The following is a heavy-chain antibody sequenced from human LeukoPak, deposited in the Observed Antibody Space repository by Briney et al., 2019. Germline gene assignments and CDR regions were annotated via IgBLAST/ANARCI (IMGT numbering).Heavy chain of an antibody. CDR3: ARSLPNQWLVRGTFDY. V-gene: IGHV4-59*01. J-gene: IGHJ4*02. Sequence: SETLSLTCTVSGGSISSYYWSWIRQPPGKGLEWIGYIYYSGSTNYNPSLKSRVTISVDTSKNQFSLKLSSVSAADTAVYYCARSLPNQWLVRGTFDYWGQGTLVTVSS. CDR2: IYYSGST. CDR1: GGSISSYY. D-gene: IGHD6-19*01.